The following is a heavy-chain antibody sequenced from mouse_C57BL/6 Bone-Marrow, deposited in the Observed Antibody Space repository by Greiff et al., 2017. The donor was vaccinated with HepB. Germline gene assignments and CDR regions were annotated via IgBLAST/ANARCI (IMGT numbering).Heavy chain of an antibody. V-gene: IGHV14-1*01. Sequence: VQLQQSGAELVRPGASVKLSCTASGFNIKDYYMHWVKQRPEQGLEWIGRIDPEDGDTEYATKFQGKATMTADTSSNTAYLRLSSLTSEDTAVYYCTTKGVLLYYFDYWGQGTTLTVSS. D-gene: IGHD2-1*01. CDR2: IDPEDGDT. J-gene: IGHJ2*01. CDR3: TTKGVLLYYFDY. CDR1: GFNIKDYY.